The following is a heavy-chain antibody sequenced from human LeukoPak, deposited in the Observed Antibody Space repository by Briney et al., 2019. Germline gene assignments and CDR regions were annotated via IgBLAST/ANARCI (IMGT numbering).Heavy chain of an antibody. CDR2: IYYSGST. CDR3: ARLTETYSSSWYGPDDGGFDP. V-gene: IGHV4-59*08. D-gene: IGHD6-13*01. J-gene: IGHJ5*02. CDR1: GGSISSYY. Sequence: SETLSLTCTVSGGSISSYYWSWIRQPPGKGLEWIGYIYYSGSTNYNPSLKSRVTISVDTSKNQFSLKLSSVTAADTAVYYCARLTETYSSSWYGPDDGGFDPWGQGTLVTVSS.